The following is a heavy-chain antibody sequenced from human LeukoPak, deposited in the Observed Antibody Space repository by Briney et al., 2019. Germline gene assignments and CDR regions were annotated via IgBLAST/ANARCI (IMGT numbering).Heavy chain of an antibody. CDR3: ARAGAVADSYGIDV. V-gene: IGHV1-8*01. CDR1: GYTFTVYD. CDR2: MNPNSGNT. D-gene: IGHD6-19*01. J-gene: IGHJ6*02. Sequence: ASVKVSYKSSGYTFTVYDINWVRQATGQGLEWMGWMNPNSGNTGYAQKFQGRVTMTRNTSISTAYMELSSLRSEDTAVYYCARAGAVADSYGIDVWGQGATVTV.